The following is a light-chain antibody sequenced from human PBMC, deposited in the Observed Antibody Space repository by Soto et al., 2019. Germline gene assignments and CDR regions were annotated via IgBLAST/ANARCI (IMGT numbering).Light chain of an antibody. CDR2: DVT. V-gene: IGLV2-11*01. J-gene: IGLJ1*01. CDR1: NSDVGRYDY. CDR3: SSFAGSYTHV. Sequence: QAVATQPPSVSGSPGQAVTFSCTGTNSDVGRYDYVSWYQQLPGEAPKLIIYDVTKRPSGVPTRFSGSKSGNTASLTISGLQAEDEADYFCSSFAGSYTHVFGSGTKLTVL.